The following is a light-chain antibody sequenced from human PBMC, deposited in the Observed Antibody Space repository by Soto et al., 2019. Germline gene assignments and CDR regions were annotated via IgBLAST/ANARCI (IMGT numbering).Light chain of an antibody. V-gene: IGLV2-8*01. Sequence: QSVLTQPPSASGSPGQSVTISCTGTSNDVGGYNYVSWYQQHPDKAPKLIIYEVSQRPSGVPHRFSGSKSGNTASLTVSGLQVDDEADYYCSSYVGSTYRYVFGSGTKVTV. CDR2: EVS. CDR3: SSYVGSTYRYV. CDR1: SNDVGGYNY. J-gene: IGLJ1*01.